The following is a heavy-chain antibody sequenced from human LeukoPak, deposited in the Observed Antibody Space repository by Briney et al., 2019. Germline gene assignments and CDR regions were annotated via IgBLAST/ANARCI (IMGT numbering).Heavy chain of an antibody. CDR2: ISYDGSNK. Sequence: GRSLRLFCAASGFTFSSYAMHWVRQAPGKGLEWVAVISYDGSNKYYADSVKGRFTISRDNSKNTLYLQMNSLRAEDTAVYYCARDTPYSSGWYWYDYWGQGTLVTVSS. D-gene: IGHD6-19*01. J-gene: IGHJ4*02. CDR1: GFTFSSYA. V-gene: IGHV3-30*04. CDR3: ARDTPYSSGWYWYDY.